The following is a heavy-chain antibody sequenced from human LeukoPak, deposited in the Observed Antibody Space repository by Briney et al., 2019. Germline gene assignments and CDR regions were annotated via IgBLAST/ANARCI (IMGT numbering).Heavy chain of an antibody. CDR3: ARQIASSWRGVYYGMDV. D-gene: IGHD6-13*01. Sequence: SETLSLTCTVSGGSISSYYWSWIRQPQGPGLDRIGYIYYSGSTNSNHSLTSRVTISVETSKNKYSLKLSSVTAADTAVYYCARQIASSWRGVYYGMDVWGQGTTVTVSS. J-gene: IGHJ6*02. CDR2: IYYSGST. V-gene: IGHV4-59*08. CDR1: GGSISSYY.